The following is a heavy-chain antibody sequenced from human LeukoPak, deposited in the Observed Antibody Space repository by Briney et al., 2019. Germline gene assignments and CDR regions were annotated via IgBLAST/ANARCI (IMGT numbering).Heavy chain of an antibody. Sequence: SQTLSLTCTVSGGSISSGSYYWSWIRQPAGKGLEWIGRIYTSGSTNYNPSLKSRVTISVDTSKNQFSLKLSSGTAADTAVYYCAREGGVVVTAIPGFDYWGQGTLVAVSS. D-gene: IGHD2-21*02. V-gene: IGHV4-61*02. CDR1: GGSISSGSYY. J-gene: IGHJ4*02. CDR3: AREGGVVVTAIPGFDY. CDR2: IYTSGST.